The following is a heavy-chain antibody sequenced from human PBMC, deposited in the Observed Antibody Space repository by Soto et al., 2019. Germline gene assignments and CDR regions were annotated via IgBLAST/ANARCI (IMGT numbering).Heavy chain of an antibody. CDR3: ARGSVDTVDSSGFYEY. CDR2: INHSGGT. Sequence: SENLSVTWAVYGGSFSAYYWSWIRQPPGKGLEWIGEINHSGGTSYNPSLKSRVTISVDTSKSQFSLKLTSVTAADRAVYYCARGSVDTVDSSGFYEYCRQGSPVTVSS. J-gene: IGHJ4*02. CDR1: GGSFSAYY. D-gene: IGHD3-22*01. V-gene: IGHV4-34*01.